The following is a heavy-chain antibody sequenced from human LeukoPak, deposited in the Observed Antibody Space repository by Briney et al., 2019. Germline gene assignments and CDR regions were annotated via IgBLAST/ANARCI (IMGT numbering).Heavy chain of an antibody. V-gene: IGHV3-23*01. CDR3: AKEGRVGASVFFQH. CDR2: ISSSGSST. Sequence: PGGSLRLSCAASGFTFSSYAMSWVRQAPGRGLEGVSGISSSGSSTYADSVKGRFTISRDNSKNTPYLQMNSLRAEDTAVFYCAKEGRVGASVFFQHWGQGTLVTVSS. CDR1: GFTFSSYA. J-gene: IGHJ1*01. D-gene: IGHD1-26*01.